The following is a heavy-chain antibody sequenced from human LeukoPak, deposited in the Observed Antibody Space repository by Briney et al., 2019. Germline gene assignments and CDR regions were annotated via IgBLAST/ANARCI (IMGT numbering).Heavy chain of an antibody. Sequence: SETLSLTCAVSGGSISSGGCSWSWIRQPPGKGLEWIGYIYYSGSTYYNPSLKSRVTISVDTSKNQFSLKLSSVTAADTAVYYCARERYYYDSSGYYYVYYFDYWGQGTLVTVSS. CDR3: ARERYYYDSSGYYYVYYFDY. D-gene: IGHD3-22*01. J-gene: IGHJ4*02. CDR1: GGSISSGGCS. V-gene: IGHV4-30-4*07. CDR2: IYYSGST.